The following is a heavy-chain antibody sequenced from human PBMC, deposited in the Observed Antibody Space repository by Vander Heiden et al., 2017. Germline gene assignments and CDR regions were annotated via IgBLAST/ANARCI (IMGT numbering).Heavy chain of an antibody. Sequence: QVQLVESGGGLVKPGGSLSLSCATSGFTFTGFSMTWIRQSPGKGLEWVSSISPGGDSMYYADSVRGRFTISRDNAKNSLYLQMNSLRAEDTAVYYCGRGYFDTWGQGTLVVVSS. CDR2: ISPGGDSM. CDR1: GFTFTGFS. CDR3: GRGYFDT. V-gene: IGHV3-11*01. J-gene: IGHJ5*02. D-gene: IGHD1-26*01.